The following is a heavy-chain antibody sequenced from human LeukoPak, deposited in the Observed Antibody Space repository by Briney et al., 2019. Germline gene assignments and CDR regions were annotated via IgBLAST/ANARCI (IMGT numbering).Heavy chain of an antibody. Sequence: SETLSLTCAGYRGSFSGYYWNWIRQPPGKGLEWIGEINHSGSTNYNPSLKNRVTISVDMSKNQFSLKLSYVSVADTAVYYCARGGRSGFVVVPGPKRGRSYFDYWGQGSLATVSS. CDR3: ARGGRSGFVVVPGPKRGRSYFDY. V-gene: IGHV4-34*01. CDR1: RGSFSGYY. J-gene: IGHJ4*02. CDR2: INHSGST. D-gene: IGHD2-2*01.